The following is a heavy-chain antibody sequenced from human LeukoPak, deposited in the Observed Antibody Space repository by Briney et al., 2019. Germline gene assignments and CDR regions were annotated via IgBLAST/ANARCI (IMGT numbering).Heavy chain of an antibody. D-gene: IGHD6-6*01. CDR3: ARVRAARDFYYYYYGMDV. V-gene: IGHV3-30*03. J-gene: IGHJ6*02. Sequence: GGSLRLSCAASGFTFSSYWMSWVRQAPGKGLEWVAVISYDGSNKYYADSVKGRFTISRDNSKNTLYLQMNSLRAEDTAVYYCARVRAARDFYYYYYGMDVWGQGTTVTVSS. CDR2: ISYDGSNK. CDR1: GFTFSSYW.